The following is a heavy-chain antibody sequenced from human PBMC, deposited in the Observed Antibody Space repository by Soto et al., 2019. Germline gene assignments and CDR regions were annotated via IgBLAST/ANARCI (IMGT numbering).Heavy chain of an antibody. CDR3: ARMFRTTVTSDAFDI. CDR2: ISGSGGST. D-gene: IGHD4-17*01. Sequence: PGGSLRLSCAASGFTFSSYAMSWVRQAPGKGPEWVSAISGSGGSTYYADSVKGRFTISRDNSKNTLYLQMNSLRAEDTAVYYCARMFRTTVTSDAFDIWGQGTMVTVSS. V-gene: IGHV3-23*01. J-gene: IGHJ3*02. CDR1: GFTFSSYA.